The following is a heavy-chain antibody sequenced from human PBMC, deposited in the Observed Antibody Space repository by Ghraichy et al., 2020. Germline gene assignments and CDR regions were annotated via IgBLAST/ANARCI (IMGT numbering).Heavy chain of an antibody. CDR1: GGSFSGYY. CDR2: INHSGST. CDR3: ARGLEQWLGRYYYGMDV. Sequence: GSLSLTCAVYGGSFSGYYWSWIRQPPGKGLEWIGEINHSGSTNYNPSLKSRVTISVDTSKNQFSLKLSSVTAADTAVYYCARGLEQWLGRYYYGMDVWGQGTTVTVSS. D-gene: IGHD6-19*01. J-gene: IGHJ6*02. V-gene: IGHV4-34*01.